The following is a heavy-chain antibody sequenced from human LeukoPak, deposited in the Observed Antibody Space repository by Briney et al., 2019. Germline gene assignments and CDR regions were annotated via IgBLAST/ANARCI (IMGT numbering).Heavy chain of an antibody. CDR1: GGTFSSYA. CDR2: MNPNSGNT. V-gene: IGHV1-8*02. Sequence: GASVKVSCKASGGTFSSYAISWVRQATGQGLEWMGWMNPNSGNTGYAQKFQGRVTMTRNTSISTAYMELSSLRSEDTAVYYCARVPDHNWFDPWGQGTLVTVSS. CDR3: ARVPDHNWFDP. J-gene: IGHJ5*02.